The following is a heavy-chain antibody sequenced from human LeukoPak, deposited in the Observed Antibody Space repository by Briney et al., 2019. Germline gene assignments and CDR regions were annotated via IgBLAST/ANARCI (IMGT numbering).Heavy chain of an antibody. D-gene: IGHD6-19*01. J-gene: IGHJ4*02. V-gene: IGHV4-39*01. CDR1: GGLITTSIHY. CDR3: ARQPTVKRGAVASNFDY. Sequence: SDTLSLTCSVSGGLITTSIHYWAWIRQPPGKGLKWIASIYYNGITYYNASLESRVTMSVDTSTNQFSLRLRSVSAADTSVYYCARQPTVKRGAVASNFDYWGRGTLVTVSS. CDR2: IYYNGIT.